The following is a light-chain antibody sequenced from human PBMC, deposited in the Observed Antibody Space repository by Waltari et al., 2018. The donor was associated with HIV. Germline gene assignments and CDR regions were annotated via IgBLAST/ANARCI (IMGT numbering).Light chain of an antibody. J-gene: IGLJ3*02. CDR2: RNS. CDR1: SYTIGANY. V-gene: IGLV1-47*01. CDR3: AAWDDSLSGWV. Sequence: QSALTQPPSTSGTPGKTVTIPCSGSSYTIGANYVSWYQQSPGTAPKLLIYRNSQRPSGVRDRFSGSKSGTSASLAINDLRSEDEAEYHCAAWDDSLSGWVFGGGTNLTVL.